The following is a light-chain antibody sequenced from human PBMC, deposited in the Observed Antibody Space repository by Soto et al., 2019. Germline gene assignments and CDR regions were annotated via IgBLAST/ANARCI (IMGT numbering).Light chain of an antibody. CDR2: DVS. CDR1: SSDVGGYNY. Sequence: QFALTQPASVSGSPGQSITISCTGTSSDVGGYNYVSWYQQHPGKAPKLMIYDVSNRPSGVSTRFSGSKSGNTASLTISGLQAEDEADYYCSSYTSAGTILGGGTKLTVL. V-gene: IGLV2-14*01. J-gene: IGLJ2*01. CDR3: SSYTSAGTI.